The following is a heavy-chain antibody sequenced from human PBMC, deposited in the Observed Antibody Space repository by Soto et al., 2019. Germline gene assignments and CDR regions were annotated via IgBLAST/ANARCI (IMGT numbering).Heavy chain of an antibody. CDR2: ISSSSSYI. V-gene: IGHV3-21*01. Sequence: GGSLRLSCAASGFTFSNAWMNWVRQAPGKGLEWVSSISSSSSYIYYADSVKGRFTISRDNAKNSLYLQMNSLRAEDTAVYYCASNPPIFGVVIDAFDIWGQGTMVTVSS. J-gene: IGHJ3*02. CDR1: GFTFSNAW. D-gene: IGHD3-3*01. CDR3: ASNPPIFGVVIDAFDI.